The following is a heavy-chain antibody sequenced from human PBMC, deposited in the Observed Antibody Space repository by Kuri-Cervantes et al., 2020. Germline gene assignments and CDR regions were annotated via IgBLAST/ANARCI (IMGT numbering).Heavy chain of an antibody. CDR2: INHSGST. CDR1: GGSFSGYY. V-gene: IGHV4-34*01. Sequence: SQTLSLTCAVYGGSFSGYYWSWIRQPPGKGLEWIGEINHSGSTNYNPSLKSRVTISVDTSKNQFSLKLSSVTAADTAMYFCSGGGYWGQGTLVTVSS. J-gene: IGHJ4*02. CDR3: SGGGY.